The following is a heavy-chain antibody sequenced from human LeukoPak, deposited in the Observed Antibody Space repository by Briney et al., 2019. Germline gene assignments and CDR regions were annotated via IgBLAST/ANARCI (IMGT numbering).Heavy chain of an antibody. CDR1: GGSFSGYY. J-gene: IGHJ6*03. V-gene: IGHV4-34*01. D-gene: IGHD3-10*01. Sequence: PSETLSLTCAVYGGSFSGYYWSWIRQPPGKGLEWIGGINHSGSTNYNPSLKSRVTISVDTSKNQFSLKLSSVTAADTAVYYCARGRGSGSYYYYYYYMDVWGKGTTVTVSS. CDR2: INHSGST. CDR3: ARGRGSGSYYYYYYYMDV.